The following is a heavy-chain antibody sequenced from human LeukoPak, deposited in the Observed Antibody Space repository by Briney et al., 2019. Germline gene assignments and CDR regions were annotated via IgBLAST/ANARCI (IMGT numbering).Heavy chain of an antibody. Sequence: PGGSLRLSCAASGFTFSSYWMSWVRQAPGKGLEWVAVISYDGSNKYYADSVKGRFTISRDNSKNTLYLQMNSLRDEDTAVYYCARDLGNFDRGGSYFDYWGQGTLVTVSS. CDR3: ARDLGNFDRGGSYFDY. CDR2: ISYDGSNK. CDR1: GFTFSSYW. D-gene: IGHD4-23*01. J-gene: IGHJ4*02. V-gene: IGHV3-30*03.